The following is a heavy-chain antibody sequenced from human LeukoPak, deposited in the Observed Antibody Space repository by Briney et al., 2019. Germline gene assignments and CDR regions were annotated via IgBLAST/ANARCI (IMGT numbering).Heavy chain of an antibody. CDR1: GFTFFGNA. D-gene: IGHD5-24*01. V-gene: IGHV3-23*01. Sequence: PGGSLRLSCAPSGFTFFGNAMSWVRQAPRKGLEWVSGVSGRDGSSHYADSVKGRFTISVDNSKNTLHLQMNSLRAEDTAVHYCAKGGLGGYNAVFDHWGQGTLVTVSS. J-gene: IGHJ4*02. CDR3: AKGGLGGYNAVFDH. CDR2: VSGRDGSS.